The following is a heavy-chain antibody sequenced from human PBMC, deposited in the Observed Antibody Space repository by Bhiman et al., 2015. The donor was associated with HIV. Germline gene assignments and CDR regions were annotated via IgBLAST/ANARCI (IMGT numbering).Heavy chain of an antibody. Sequence: EVQLLESGGGLIQPGGSLRLSCAASGFTISSNYLSWVRQAPGKSLEWVSIIYSGGNTYYADSVKGRFTISRDTSKNTLYLQMNSLRADDTAVYYCARDRILTGYDAFDIWGQGTMVTVSS. D-gene: IGHD3-9*01. CDR1: GFTISSNY. CDR2: IYSGGNT. CDR3: ARDRILTGYDAFDI. V-gene: IGHV3-53*01. J-gene: IGHJ3*02.